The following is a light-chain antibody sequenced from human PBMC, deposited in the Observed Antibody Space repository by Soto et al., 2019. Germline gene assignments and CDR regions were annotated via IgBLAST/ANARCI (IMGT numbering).Light chain of an antibody. CDR1: QSVSGG. CDR2: YSS. Sequence: IQMTHSPCTLSASVGDTVTVTCRASQSVSGGVPWYQQKTREAAKLLIYYSSPLPLVVPSRFSGGGSGTNFTLHIARLQSDDFASYYSEQYDTFSGKFGPGTKVDIK. CDR3: EQYDTFSGK. V-gene: IGKV1-5*01. J-gene: IGKJ1*01.